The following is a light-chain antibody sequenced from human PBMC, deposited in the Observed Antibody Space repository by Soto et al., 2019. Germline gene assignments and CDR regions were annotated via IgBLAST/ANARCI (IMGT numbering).Light chain of an antibody. V-gene: IGKV2D-29*01. CDR3: MQTLELPLT. Sequence: DLVMTQTPLSLSVTPGQPASISCKSSQSLLYSDGKTYFYWYLQKPGQPPQFLIYEVSTRFSGVPDRFSGSGSGTDFTLEISRVEAEDVGVYYCMQTLELPLTFGGGTKVEIK. CDR1: QSLLYSDGKTY. CDR2: EVS. J-gene: IGKJ4*01.